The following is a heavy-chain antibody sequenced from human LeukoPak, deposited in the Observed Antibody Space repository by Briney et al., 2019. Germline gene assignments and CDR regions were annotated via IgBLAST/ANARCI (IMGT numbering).Heavy chain of an antibody. CDR1: GYTFTSYC. CDR3: ARANKPYGDSPGY. Sequence: ASVKVSCKASGYTFTSYCMHWVRQAPGQGLEWMGIINPSGGSTSYAQKFQGRVAMTRDMSTSTVYMELSSLRSEDTAVYYCARANKPYGDSPGYWGQGTLVTVSS. D-gene: IGHD4-17*01. J-gene: IGHJ4*02. CDR2: INPSGGST. V-gene: IGHV1-46*01.